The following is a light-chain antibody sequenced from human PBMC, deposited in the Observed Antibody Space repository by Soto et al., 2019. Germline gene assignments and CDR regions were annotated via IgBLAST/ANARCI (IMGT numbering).Light chain of an antibody. CDR2: AAS. CDR3: QQGYSNPWT. J-gene: IGKJ1*01. Sequence: DIQMTQSPSSLSASVGDRVTITCRASQSVNTYLHWYQQKAGQAPKLLIYAASNLQSGVPSRFSGRGSGTEFTLTVDSLQPEDFATYYCQQGYSNPWTFGQGTKVEVK. V-gene: IGKV1-39*01. CDR1: QSVNTY.